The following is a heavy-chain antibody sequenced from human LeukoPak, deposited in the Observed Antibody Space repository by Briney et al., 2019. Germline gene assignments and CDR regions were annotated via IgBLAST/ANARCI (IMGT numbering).Heavy chain of an antibody. Sequence: ASVKVSCKASGYTFTGYYMHWVRQAPGQGLEWMGWINPNSGGTNYAQEFQGRVTMTRDTSISTAYMELSRLRSDDTAVYYCARDSPYSSSWYTPPGMDVWGQGTTVTVSS. D-gene: IGHD6-13*01. J-gene: IGHJ6*02. CDR3: ARDSPYSSSWYTPPGMDV. CDR1: GYTFTGYY. V-gene: IGHV1-2*02. CDR2: INPNSGGT.